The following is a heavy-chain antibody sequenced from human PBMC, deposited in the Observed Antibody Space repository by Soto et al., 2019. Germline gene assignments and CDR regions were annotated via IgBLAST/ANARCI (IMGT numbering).Heavy chain of an antibody. CDR2: IYYSGST. V-gene: IGHV4-39*01. CDR1: GGSISSFSYY. D-gene: IGHD3-10*01. Sequence: SETLSLTCTVSGGSISSFSYYWGWIRQPPGKGLEWIGSIYYSGSTYSNPSLKSRVTISVDTSKNQFSLKLSSVTAADTAVYYCWLNSAWFGDLDAFDIWGQGTMVTGSS. CDR3: WLNSAWFGDLDAFDI. J-gene: IGHJ3*02.